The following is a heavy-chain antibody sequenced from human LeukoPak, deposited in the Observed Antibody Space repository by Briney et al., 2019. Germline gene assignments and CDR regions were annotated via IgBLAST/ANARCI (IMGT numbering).Heavy chain of an antibody. D-gene: IGHD3-9*01. CDR1: GGSISSYY. CDR2: IYYSGST. CDR3: ARIGLRYFDWSFDI. J-gene: IGHJ3*02. V-gene: IGHV4-59*08. Sequence: SETLSLTCTVSGGSISSYYWSWIRQPPGKGLEWIGYIYYSGSTNYNPSLKSRVTISVDTSKNQFSLKLSSVTAADTAVYYCARIGLRYFDWSFDIWGQGTMVTVSS.